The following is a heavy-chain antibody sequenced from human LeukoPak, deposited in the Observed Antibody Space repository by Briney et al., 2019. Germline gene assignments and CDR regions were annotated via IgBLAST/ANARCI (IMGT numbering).Heavy chain of an antibody. CDR3: ARDRDGYNY. V-gene: IGHV1-18*01. D-gene: IGHD5-24*01. Sequence: ASVKVSCKASGYTFTSYGISWVRQAPGQGLEWMGWISAYNGNTNYAQKFQGRVTMTRDMSTSTVYMELSSLRSEDTAVYYCARDRDGYNYWGQGTLVTVSS. J-gene: IGHJ4*02. CDR2: ISAYNGNT. CDR1: GYTFTSYG.